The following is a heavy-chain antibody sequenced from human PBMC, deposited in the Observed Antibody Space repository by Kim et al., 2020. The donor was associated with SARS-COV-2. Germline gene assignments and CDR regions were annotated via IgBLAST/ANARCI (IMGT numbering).Heavy chain of an antibody. V-gene: IGHV3-7*01. CDR3: ARGHTFRRSGCSPAGY. CDR1: GFTFSNYW. CDR2: IKPDGGEK. J-gene: IGHJ4*02. Sequence: GGSLRLSCAASGFTFSNYWMSWVRQPPGKGLEWVANIKPDGGEKYYVDSVKGRFTISRDNAKNTLSLQMNSLRAEDTAVYYCARGHTFRRSGCSPAGYWGQGTLVTVSS. D-gene: IGHD1-26*01.